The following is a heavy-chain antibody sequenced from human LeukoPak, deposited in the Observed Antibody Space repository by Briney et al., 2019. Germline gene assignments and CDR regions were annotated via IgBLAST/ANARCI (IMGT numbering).Heavy chain of an antibody. CDR3: ARDVGLFWVAFDI. CDR1: GFTFSSNY. CDR2: IYSGGST. Sequence: PGGSLRLSCAASGFTFSSNYMSWVRQAPGKGLEWVSVIYSGGSTYYADSVKGRFTISRDNSKNTLYLQMNSLRAEDTAVYYCARDVGLFWVAFDIWGQGTMVTVSS. D-gene: IGHD3/OR15-3a*01. J-gene: IGHJ3*02. V-gene: IGHV3-66*01.